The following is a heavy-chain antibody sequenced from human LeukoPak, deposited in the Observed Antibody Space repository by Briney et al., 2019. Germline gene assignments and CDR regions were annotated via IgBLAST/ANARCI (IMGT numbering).Heavy chain of an antibody. D-gene: IGHD6-13*01. Sequence: ASVKVSCKASGYTFTGYYMHWVRQAPGQGLEGMGWINPNSGGTNYAQKFQGRVTMTRDTSISTAYMELSRLRSDDTAVYYCARGSSSWYFGDDDFDIWGQGTMVTVSS. CDR1: GYTFTGYY. CDR3: ARGSSSWYFGDDDFDI. J-gene: IGHJ3*02. V-gene: IGHV1-2*02. CDR2: INPNSGGT.